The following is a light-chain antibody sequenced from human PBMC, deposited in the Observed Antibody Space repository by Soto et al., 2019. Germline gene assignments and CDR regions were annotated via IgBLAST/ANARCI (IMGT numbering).Light chain of an antibody. J-gene: IGLJ1*01. V-gene: IGLV2-14*03. CDR2: DVN. CDR3: AAWDDSLNGYV. CDR1: SSDVGSSNY. Sequence: QSVLTQPASVSGSPGQSIAISCTGTSSDVGSSNYVSWYQQHPGKAPKLMIFDVNNRPSGVSDRFSGSKSGTTASLAISGLQSVDEADYYCAAWDDSLNGYVFGTGTKVTVL.